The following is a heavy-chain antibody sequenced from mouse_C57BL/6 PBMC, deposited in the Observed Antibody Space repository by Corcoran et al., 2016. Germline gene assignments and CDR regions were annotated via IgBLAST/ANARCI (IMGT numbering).Heavy chain of an antibody. J-gene: IGHJ4*01. Sequence: QVQLQQYGAELVEPGASVKLSCKAAGYTFTEYTIHWVKQRSGQGLEWIGWFYPGSGSIKYNEKFKDKATLTADKSSSTVYMELSRLTSEDSAVYFCARHEDPPTGVGGDYAMDYWGQGTSVTVSS. D-gene: IGHD1-1*01. CDR1: GYTFTEYT. CDR3: ARHEDPPTGVGGDYAMDY. V-gene: IGHV1-62-2*01. CDR2: FYPGSGSI.